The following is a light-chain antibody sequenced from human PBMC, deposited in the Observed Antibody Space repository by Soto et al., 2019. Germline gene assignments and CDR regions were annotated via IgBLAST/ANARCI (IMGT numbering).Light chain of an antibody. J-gene: IGKJ1*01. CDR1: QSVSSN. Sequence: EIVMTQSPATLSVSPGGRATLSCRASQSVSSNLAWYQQKPGQAPRLLIYGASTRATGIPARFSGSGSGTEFTLTISSLQSEDFAVYYCQQYGSSPPWTFGQGTKVDIK. CDR3: QQYGSSPPWT. V-gene: IGKV3-15*01. CDR2: GAS.